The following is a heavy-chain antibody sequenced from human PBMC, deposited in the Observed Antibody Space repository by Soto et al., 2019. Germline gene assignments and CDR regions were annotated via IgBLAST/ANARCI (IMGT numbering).Heavy chain of an antibody. CDR2: INHSGST. Sequence: SETLSLTCAVYGGSFSGYYWSWIRQPPGKGLEWIGEINHSGSTNYNPSLKSRVTISVDTSKNQFSLKLSSVTAADTAVYYCARENIVVVVAATRGSYYYYYYMDVWGKGTTVTVSS. CDR3: ARENIVVVVAATRGSYYYYYYMDV. J-gene: IGHJ6*03. CDR1: GGSFSGYY. V-gene: IGHV4-34*01. D-gene: IGHD2-15*01.